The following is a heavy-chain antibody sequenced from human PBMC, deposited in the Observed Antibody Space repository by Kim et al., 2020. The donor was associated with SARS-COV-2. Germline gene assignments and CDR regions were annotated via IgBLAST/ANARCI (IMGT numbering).Heavy chain of an antibody. Sequence: TYYNPALTSRVTIAVDTSKKQFCLKLSSVTAADTAVYDCARGLTTATFASWGQGTLVTVSS. CDR3: ARGLTTATFAS. J-gene: IGHJ4*02. V-gene: IGHV4-31*02. D-gene: IGHD4-17*01. CDR2: T.